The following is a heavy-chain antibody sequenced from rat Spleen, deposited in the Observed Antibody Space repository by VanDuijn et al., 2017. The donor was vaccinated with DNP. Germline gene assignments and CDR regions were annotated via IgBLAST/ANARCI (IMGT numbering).Heavy chain of an antibody. Sequence: EVQLVESGGDLVQPGRSLKVSCVVSGFTFNNYWMTWIRQVPGKGLEWVASITTSGDSTYSPDSVKGRFTISRDNAKNTLYLQMNSLRSEDTATYYCARHVEWHYFDYWGQGVMVTVSS. V-gene: IGHV5-31*01. CDR2: ITTSGDST. J-gene: IGHJ2*01. CDR3: ARHVEWHYFDY. CDR1: GFTFNNYW. D-gene: IGHD1-12*01.